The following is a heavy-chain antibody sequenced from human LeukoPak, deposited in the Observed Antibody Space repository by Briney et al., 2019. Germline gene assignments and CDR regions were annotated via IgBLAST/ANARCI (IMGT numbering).Heavy chain of an antibody. D-gene: IGHD6-13*01. CDR1: GASISSGSYY. J-gene: IGHJ4*02. Sequence: SETLSLTCTVSGASISSGSYYWNWIRQPAGKGLEWIGRIFASGSTNYNPSLKSRVTISLDTSKNQLSLKLSSVTAADTAVYYCARDTWYTGLFDYWGQGTLVTVSS. CDR3: ARDTWYTGLFDY. V-gene: IGHV4-61*02. CDR2: IFASGST.